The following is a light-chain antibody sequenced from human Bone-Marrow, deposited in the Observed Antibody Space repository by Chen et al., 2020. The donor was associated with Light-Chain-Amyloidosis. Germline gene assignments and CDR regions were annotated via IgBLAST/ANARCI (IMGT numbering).Light chain of an antibody. CDR3: QVWDRSSDRPV. V-gene: IGLV3-21*02. CDR1: NIGSPS. J-gene: IGLJ3*02. CDR2: DES. Sequence: SYVLTQPSSVSVAPGQPATIACGGNNIGSPSVHWYQQTPGQAPLLVVYDESYRPSGIPERLSGSNSGNTATLTISRGEAGDEADYYCQVWDRSSDRPVFGGGTKLTV.